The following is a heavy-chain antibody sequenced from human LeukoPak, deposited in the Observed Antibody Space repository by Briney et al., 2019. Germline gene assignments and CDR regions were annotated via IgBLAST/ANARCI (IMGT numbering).Heavy chain of an antibody. J-gene: IGHJ5*02. CDR1: GGTFSSYA. CDR2: IIPIFGTA. Sequence: ASVKVSCKASGGTFSSYAISWVRQAPGQGLEWMGGIIPIFGTANYAQKFQGRVTITADESTSTAYMELSSLRSEDTAVYYCARDRYSSSWYGKRFVNWFDPWGQGTLVTVSS. D-gene: IGHD6-13*01. V-gene: IGHV1-69*13. CDR3: ARDRYSSSWYGKRFVNWFDP.